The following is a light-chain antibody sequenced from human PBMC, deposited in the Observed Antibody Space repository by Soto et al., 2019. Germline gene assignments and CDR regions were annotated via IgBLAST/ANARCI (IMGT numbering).Light chain of an antibody. J-gene: IGKJ1*01. CDR1: QSISSW. V-gene: IGKV1-5*03. Sequence: DIHMTQSPSTLSASVLDRFTITCRASQSISSWLAWYQQKPGKAPKLLICKASSLESGVPSRFSGSGSGTEFTLTISSLQPDDFATYYCQQYNSYSWTFGQGTKVDIK. CDR2: KAS. CDR3: QQYNSYSWT.